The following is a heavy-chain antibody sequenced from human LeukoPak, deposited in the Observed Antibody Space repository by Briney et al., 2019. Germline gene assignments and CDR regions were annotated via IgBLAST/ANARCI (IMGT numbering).Heavy chain of an antibody. Sequence: GGSLRLSCAASGFTFSDYYMSWIRQAPGKGLEWVSYISSSGNTIYYADSVKGRFTISRDNAKNSLYLQMNSLRAEDTALCYCAKDPIAVAGTYFDYWGQGTLVTVSS. V-gene: IGHV3-11*01. CDR2: ISSSGNTI. J-gene: IGHJ4*02. CDR3: AKDPIAVAGTYFDY. D-gene: IGHD6-19*01. CDR1: GFTFSDYY.